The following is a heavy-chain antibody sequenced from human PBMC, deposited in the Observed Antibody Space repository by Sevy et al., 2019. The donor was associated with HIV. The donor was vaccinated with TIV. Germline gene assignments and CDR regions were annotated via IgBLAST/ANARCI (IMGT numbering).Heavy chain of an antibody. V-gene: IGHV3-33*01. J-gene: IGHJ6*02. CDR2: IWYDGSNK. Sequence: GGSLRLSCAASGFTFSSYGMHWVRQAPGKGLEWVAVIWYDGSNKYYADSVKGRFTISRDNSKNTLYLQMNSLRAEDTDVYYCARDMGAYCSGGSCYADYYYYGMDVWGQGTTVTVSS. CDR1: GFTFSSYG. D-gene: IGHD2-15*01. CDR3: ARDMGAYCSGGSCYADYYYYGMDV.